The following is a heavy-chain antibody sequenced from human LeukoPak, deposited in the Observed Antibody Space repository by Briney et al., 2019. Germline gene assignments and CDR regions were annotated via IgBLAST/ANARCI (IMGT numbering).Heavy chain of an antibody. Sequence: SETLSLTCTVSGGSISSYYWSWIRQPPGKGLEWIGYIYYSGSTNYNPFLKSRVTISVDTSKNQFSLKLSSVTAADTAVYYCARGPPMTTVTTYYYYYMDVWGKGTTVTVSS. J-gene: IGHJ6*03. D-gene: IGHD4-11*01. CDR1: GGSISSYY. CDR3: ARGPPMTTVTTYYYYYMDV. V-gene: IGHV4-59*01. CDR2: IYYSGST.